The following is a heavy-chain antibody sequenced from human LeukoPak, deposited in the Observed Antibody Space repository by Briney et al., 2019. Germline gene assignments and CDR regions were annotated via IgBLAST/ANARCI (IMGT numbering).Heavy chain of an antibody. CDR2: IYYSGST. D-gene: IGHD1-14*01. CDR1: GGSISSGGYY. Sequence: SETLSLTCTVSGGSISSGGYYWSWIRQHPGKGLERIGYIYYSGSTYYNPSLKSRVTISVDTSKNQFSLKLSSVTAADTAVYYCASTGLRNWFDPWGQGTLVTVSS. CDR3: ASTGLRNWFDP. J-gene: IGHJ5*02. V-gene: IGHV4-31*03.